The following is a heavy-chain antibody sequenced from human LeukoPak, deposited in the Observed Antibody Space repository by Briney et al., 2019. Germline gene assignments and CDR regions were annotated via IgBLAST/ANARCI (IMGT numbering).Heavy chain of an antibody. V-gene: IGHV3-33*01. CDR1: GFTFSSYG. Sequence: GGSLRLSCAASGFTFSSYGMHWVRQAPGKGLERVAVIWYDGSNKYYGDSVKGRFTISRDNAKNSLYLQMNSLRAEDTAVYYCARGEGSWGQGTLVTVSS. CDR3: ARGEGS. J-gene: IGHJ5*02. CDR2: IWYDGSNK.